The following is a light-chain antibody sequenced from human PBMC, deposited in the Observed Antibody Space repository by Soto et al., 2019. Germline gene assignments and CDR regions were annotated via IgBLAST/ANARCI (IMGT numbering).Light chain of an antibody. CDR3: QTWDTGARVV. CDR2: LSSDGSH. V-gene: IGLV4-69*01. J-gene: IGLJ2*01. CDR1: SGHSSYA. Sequence: QSVLTQSPSASASLGASVKLTCTLSSGHSSYAIAWHQQQPEKGPRYLMKLSSDGSHSKGDGIPDRFSGSSSGAERYLTISSPQYEDAADYYCQTWDTGARVVFGGGTKLTVL.